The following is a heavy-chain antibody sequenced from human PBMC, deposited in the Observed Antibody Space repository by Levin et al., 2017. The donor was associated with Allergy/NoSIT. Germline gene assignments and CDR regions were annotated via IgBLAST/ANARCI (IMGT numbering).Heavy chain of an antibody. CDR3: RGVQDTIFGVVIIGDSNFDY. CDR1: GFTFGDYA. J-gene: IGHJ4*02. V-gene: IGHV3-49*04. D-gene: IGHD3-3*01. Sequence: GGSLRLSCTASGFTFGDYAMSWVRQAPGKGLEWVGFIRSKAYGGTTEYAASVKGRFTISRDDSKSIAYLQMNSLKTEDTAVYYCRGVQDTIFGVVIIGDSNFDYWGQGTLVTVSS. CDR2: IRSKAYGGTT.